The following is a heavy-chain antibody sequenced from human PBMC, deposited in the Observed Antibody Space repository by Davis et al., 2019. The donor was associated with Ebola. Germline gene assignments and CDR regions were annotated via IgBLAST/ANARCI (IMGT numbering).Heavy chain of an antibody. CDR3: ARERYRDGSDYFFEQGH. CDR1: RGTFNTYA. D-gene: IGHD3-10*01. Sequence: SVKVSRKASRGTFNTYAISWVRQAPGQGLDWMGGIIPVSGIPKYAQKFQGRVTITADESTSTVYMELSSLRSEDTAVYYCARERYRDGSDYFFEQGHWGQGTLVTVSS. CDR2: IIPVSGIP. V-gene: IGHV1-69*13. J-gene: IGHJ4*02.